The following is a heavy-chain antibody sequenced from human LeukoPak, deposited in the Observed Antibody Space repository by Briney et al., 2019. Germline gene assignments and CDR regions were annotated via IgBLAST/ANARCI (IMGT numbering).Heavy chain of an antibody. CDR3: ARYGRSYYGDY. CDR1: GFTFSTYA. CDR2: LRGSGGST. Sequence: GGSLRLSCAASGFTFSTYAMSWVRQAPGKGLEWVSTLRGSGGSTYYADSVKGRFTISRDNAKNSLYLQMNSLRAEDTAVYYCARYGRSYYGDYWGQGTLVTVSS. D-gene: IGHD1-26*01. V-gene: IGHV3-23*01. J-gene: IGHJ4*02.